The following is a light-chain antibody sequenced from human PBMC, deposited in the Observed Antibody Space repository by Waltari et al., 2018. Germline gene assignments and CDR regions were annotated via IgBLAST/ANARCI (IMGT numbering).Light chain of an antibody. CDR3: SSYTSSSSL. CDR2: EVS. Sequence: QSALTQPASVPGSPGQSITISCTGTSTDVGGYDSVSWYQQHPGKAPKLMIYEVSNRPSGVSSRFSGSKSGNTASLTISGLQAEDEADYYCSSYTSSSSLFGGGTKLTVL. V-gene: IGLV2-14*01. CDR1: STDVGGYDS. J-gene: IGLJ2*01.